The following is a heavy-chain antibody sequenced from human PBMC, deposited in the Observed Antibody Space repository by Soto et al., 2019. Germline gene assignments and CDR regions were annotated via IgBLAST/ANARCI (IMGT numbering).Heavy chain of an antibody. CDR3: ATERWEDAFDI. J-gene: IGHJ3*02. Sequence: QEQLVQSGAEVKKPGASVKVSCKASGYTFSSYDITWVRQATGQGLEWMGWMNPNSGNTGYAQKLQCRLNMTRNTSIGTAYMQLSSLRSEDTAVYYCATERWEDAFDIWGQGTMVPGSS. D-gene: IGHD1-26*01. CDR2: MNPNSGNT. V-gene: IGHV1-8*01. CDR1: GYTFSSYD.